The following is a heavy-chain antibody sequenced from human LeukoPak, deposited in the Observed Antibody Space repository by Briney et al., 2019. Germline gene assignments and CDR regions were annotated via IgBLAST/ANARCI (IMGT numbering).Heavy chain of an antibody. Sequence: GRSLRLSCAASGFTFRNYAMSWVRQAPGKGLEWVSALNAGGGSTHYADSVKGRFTISRDNSKNTLYLQMNSLGVEDTAVYYCATPIRDRYCSGGSCYSPFDFWGQGTLVTVSS. CDR2: LNAGGGST. V-gene: IGHV3-23*01. D-gene: IGHD2-15*01. CDR3: ATPIRDRYCSGGSCYSPFDF. J-gene: IGHJ4*02. CDR1: GFTFRNYA.